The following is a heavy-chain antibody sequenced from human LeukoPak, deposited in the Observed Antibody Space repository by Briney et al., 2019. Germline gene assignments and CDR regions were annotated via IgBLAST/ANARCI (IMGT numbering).Heavy chain of an antibody. Sequence: SVKVSCKASGGTFSSYTISWVRQAPGQGLEWMGRIIPILGIANDAQKFQGRVTITADKSTSTAYMELSSLRSEDTAVYYCARDFFDCSSTSCLYKYNWFDPWGQGTLVTVSS. CDR2: IIPILGIA. CDR3: ARDFFDCSSTSCLYKYNWFDP. J-gene: IGHJ5*02. D-gene: IGHD2-2*01. CDR1: GGTFSSYT. V-gene: IGHV1-69*04.